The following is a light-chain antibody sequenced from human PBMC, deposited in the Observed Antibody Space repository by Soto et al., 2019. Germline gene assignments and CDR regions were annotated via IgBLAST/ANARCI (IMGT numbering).Light chain of an antibody. CDR3: ISYTGSSTSYV. J-gene: IGLJ1*01. CDR2: EVT. CDR1: SSDVGSYRH. Sequence: QSALTQPASVSGSPGQSITISCSGTSSDVGSYRHVAWYQQFPGKTPKLIIYEVTYRPSGVSHRLSASKSGNTASLTISGLQAGDEADYYCISYTGSSTSYVFGTGTKVTVL. V-gene: IGLV2-14*01.